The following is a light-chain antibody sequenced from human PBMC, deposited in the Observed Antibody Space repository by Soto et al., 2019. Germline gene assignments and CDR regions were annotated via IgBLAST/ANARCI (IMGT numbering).Light chain of an antibody. CDR1: QGIITY. Sequence: DIQMTQSPSSLSASVGDRVTITCRARQGIITYLNWYQQKPGKAPKLLISDASKLEIGVPSRFSGGGSGTDFTFTISSLQPEDIATYYCQQFDNLLFTFGPGTKVEIK. CDR2: DAS. CDR3: QQFDNLLFT. V-gene: IGKV1-33*01. J-gene: IGKJ3*01.